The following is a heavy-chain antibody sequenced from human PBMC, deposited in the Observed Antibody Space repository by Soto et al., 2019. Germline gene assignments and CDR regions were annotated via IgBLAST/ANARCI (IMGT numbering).Heavy chain of an antibody. V-gene: IGHV3-9*01. CDR2: ISWNSGTI. J-gene: IGHJ6*02. CDR3: AKDMRGGSSSSRYYYGLDV. Sequence: SLRLSCAASGFTFSSYVIHWVRQAPGKGLEWVSGISWNSGTIVYADSVKGRFTISRDNAKNSLYLQMNSLRGEDTALYYCAKDMRGGSSSSRYYYGLDVWGQGTTVTVS. D-gene: IGHD6-13*01. CDR1: GFTFSSYV.